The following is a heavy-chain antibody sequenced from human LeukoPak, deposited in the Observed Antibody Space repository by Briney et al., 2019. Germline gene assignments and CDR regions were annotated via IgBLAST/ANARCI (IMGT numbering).Heavy chain of an antibody. CDR1: GFTFSSYA. CDR3: ARGVSYGYVWGSYRAGAFDI. D-gene: IGHD3-16*02. V-gene: IGHV3-30*04. CDR2: ISYDGSNK. Sequence: GGSLRLSCAASGFTFSSYAMHWVRQAPGKGLEWVAVISYDGSNKYYADSVKGRFTISRDNSKNTLYLQMNSLRAEDTAVYYCARGVSYGYVWGSYRAGAFDIWGQGTMVTVSS. J-gene: IGHJ3*02.